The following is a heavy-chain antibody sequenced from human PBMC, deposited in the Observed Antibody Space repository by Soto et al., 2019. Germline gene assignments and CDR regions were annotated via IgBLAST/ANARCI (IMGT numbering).Heavy chain of an antibody. CDR1: SDFISTSTW. CDR2: IYHSGST. J-gene: IGHJ5*02. D-gene: IGHD3-16*01. CDR3: ARDDYKDGGNNWFDP. V-gene: IGHV4-4*02. Sequence: PSETLSLTCAVSSDFISTSTWWSWVRQPPGRGLEWIGEIYHSGSTNYNPSLKSRVTISVDKTKNQFSLNLSSVTAADTAVYYCARDDYKDGGNNWFDPWGQGTLVTVSS.